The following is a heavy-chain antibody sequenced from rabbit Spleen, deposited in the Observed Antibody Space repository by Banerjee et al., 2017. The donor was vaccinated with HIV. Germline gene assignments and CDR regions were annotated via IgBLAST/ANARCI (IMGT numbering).Heavy chain of an antibody. Sequence: QSLEESGGDLVKPGASLTITCKASGFDFSGGYWMCWVRQGSGKGLEWIACIDVGSSGSTYYASWAKGQFTISKTSSTTVTLQMTSLTAADTATYFCVRENGYSAGWGEWGPGTLVTVS. CDR1: GFDFSGGYW. J-gene: IGHJ4*01. D-gene: IGHD4-1*01. V-gene: IGHV1S40*01. CDR3: VRENGYSAGWGE. CDR2: IDVGSSGST.